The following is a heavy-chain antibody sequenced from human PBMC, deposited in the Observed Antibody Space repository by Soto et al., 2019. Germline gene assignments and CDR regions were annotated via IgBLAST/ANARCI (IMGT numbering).Heavy chain of an antibody. D-gene: IGHD3-10*01. V-gene: IGHV4-30-4*01. J-gene: IGHJ4*02. CDR2: IYYSGST. Sequence: PSETLSLTCTVSGGSISSGDYYWSWIRQPPGKGLEWIGYIYYSGSTYYNPSLKSRVTISVDTSKNQFSLKLSSVTAADTAVYYCARDYYGSGSYYNSVGYFDYWGQGTLVTVS. CDR3: ARDYYGSGSYYNSVGYFDY. CDR1: GGSISSGDYY.